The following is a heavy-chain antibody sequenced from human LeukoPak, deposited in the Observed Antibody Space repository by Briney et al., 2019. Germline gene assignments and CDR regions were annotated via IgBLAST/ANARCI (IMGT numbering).Heavy chain of an antibody. D-gene: IGHD6-13*01. CDR2: INWNGGST. J-gene: IGHJ3*02. V-gene: IGHV3-20*04. CDR3: AKDMNPGIAAAGTDAFDI. CDR1: GFTVSSNY. Sequence: PGGSLRLSCAASGFTVSSNYMSWVRQAPGKGLEWVSGINWNGGSTGYADSVKGRFTISRDNAKNSLYLQMNSLRAEDTALYYCAKDMNPGIAAAGTDAFDIWGQGTMVTVSS.